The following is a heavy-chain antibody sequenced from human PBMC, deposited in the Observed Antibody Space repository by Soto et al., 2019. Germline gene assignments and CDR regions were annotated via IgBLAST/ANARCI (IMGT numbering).Heavy chain of an antibody. CDR2: IYYSGST. V-gene: IGHV4-31*03. CDR1: GGSISSGGYY. CDR3: ARSHGPLYYYYYGMDV. Sequence: TSETLSLTCTVSGGSISSGGYYWSWIRQHPGKGLEWIGYIYYSGSTYYNPSLKSRVTISVDTSKNQFSLKLSSVTAADTAVYYCARSHGPLYYYYYGMDVWGQGTTVTVSS. J-gene: IGHJ6*02.